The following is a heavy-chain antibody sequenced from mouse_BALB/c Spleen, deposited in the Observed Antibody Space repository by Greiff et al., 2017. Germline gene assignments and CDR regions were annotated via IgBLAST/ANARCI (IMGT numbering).Heavy chain of an antibody. CDR1: GFTFSSYA. D-gene: IGHD1-1*01. Sequence: EVKLMESGGGLVKPGGSLKLSCAASGFTFSSYAMSWVRQTPEKRLEWVASISSGGSTYYPDSVKGRFTISRDNARNILYLQMSSLRSEDTAMYYCARDYGSSYGYWGQGTTLTVSS. CDR3: ARDYGSSYGY. CDR2: ISSGGST. J-gene: IGHJ2*01. V-gene: IGHV5-6-5*01.